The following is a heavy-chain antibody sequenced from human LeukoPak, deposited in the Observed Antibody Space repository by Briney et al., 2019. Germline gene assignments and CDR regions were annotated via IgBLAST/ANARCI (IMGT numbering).Heavy chain of an antibody. CDR2: IYYSRSN. Sequence: SETLSLTCTASGVSISSYNWSWIRQPPGKGLEWIGYIYYSRSNNYNPSLKSRVTISVDTSKNQFSLKLSSVTAADTAVYYCARLGGSYYNDYFDYWGQGTLVTVSS. D-gene: IGHD1-26*01. J-gene: IGHJ4*02. CDR1: GVSISSYN. V-gene: IGHV4-59*08. CDR3: ARLGGSYYNDYFDY.